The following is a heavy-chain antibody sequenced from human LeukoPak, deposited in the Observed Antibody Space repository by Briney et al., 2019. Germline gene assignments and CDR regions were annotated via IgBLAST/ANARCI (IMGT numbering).Heavy chain of an antibody. J-gene: IGHJ2*01. D-gene: IGHD2-8*02. CDR2: INNDGRST. Sequence: GGSLRLSCAASGFTFSSHWVHWVRQAPGKGLVWVSHINNDGRSTRYADSVKGRFTISRDNAKNTVYLQMNSLRVEYTAVYYCARDSNTDWYFDLWGRGTLVTVSS. CDR3: ARDSNTDWYFDL. CDR1: GFTFSSHW. V-gene: IGHV3-74*01.